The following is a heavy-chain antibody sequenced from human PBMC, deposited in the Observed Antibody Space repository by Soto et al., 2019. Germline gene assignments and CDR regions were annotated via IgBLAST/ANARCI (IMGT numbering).Heavy chain of an antibody. CDR1: GFTVSSNY. CDR2: IYSGGST. D-gene: IGHD3-3*01. V-gene: IGHV3-66*01. J-gene: IGHJ6*02. Sequence: EVQLVESGGGLVQPGGSLRLSCAASGFTVSSNYMSWVRQAPGKGLEWVSVIYSGGSTYYADSVKGRFTISRDNSKNTLYLQMNSLRAEDTAVYYCARDMESHYYYYGMEVWGHGSTVTVSS. CDR3: ARDMESHYYYYGMEV.